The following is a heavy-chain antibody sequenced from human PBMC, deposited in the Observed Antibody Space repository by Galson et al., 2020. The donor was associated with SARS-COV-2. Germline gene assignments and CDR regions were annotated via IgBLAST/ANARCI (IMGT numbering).Heavy chain of an antibody. Sequence: GESLKISCAASGFTFSNYAMSWVRQAPGKGLEWVSAISGSGNSTYYADSVKGRFTISRDNSKNTLHLQMHSLKAEDTAVYYCAKDMHCSGGSCYYYGMDVWGQGTTVTVSS. D-gene: IGHD2-15*01. CDR1: GFTFSNYA. CDR3: AKDMHCSGGSCYYYGMDV. CDR2: ISGSGNST. V-gene: IGHV3-23*01. J-gene: IGHJ6*02.